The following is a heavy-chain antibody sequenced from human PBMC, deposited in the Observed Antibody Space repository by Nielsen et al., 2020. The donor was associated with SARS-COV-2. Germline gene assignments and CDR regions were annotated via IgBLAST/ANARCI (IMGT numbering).Heavy chain of an antibody. J-gene: IGHJ6*03. CDR1: GFTFSSYA. CDR2: ISSNGGST. CDR3: ARDGRVPAATEGHYYYHMDV. Sequence: GESLKISCAASGFTFSSYAMHWVRQAPGKGLEYVSAISSNGGSTYYANSVKGRFTISRDNSKNTLYLQMGSLRAEDMAVYYCARDGRVPAATEGHYYYHMDVWGKGTTVTVSS. V-gene: IGHV3-64*01. D-gene: IGHD2-2*01.